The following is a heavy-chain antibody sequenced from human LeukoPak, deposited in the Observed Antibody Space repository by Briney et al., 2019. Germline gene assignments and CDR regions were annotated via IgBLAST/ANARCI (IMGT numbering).Heavy chain of an antibody. J-gene: IGHJ6*02. CDR1: GFTFSSYS. CDR2: ISSSSSYI. V-gene: IGHV3-21*01. Sequence: GGSLRLSCAASGFTFSSYSTNWVRQAPGKGLEWVSSISSSSSYIYYADSVKGRFTISRDNAKNSLYLQMNSLRAEDTAVYYCARECGLRYFDWSLLDYGMDVWGQGTTVTVSS. D-gene: IGHD3-9*01. CDR3: ARECGLRYFDWSLLDYGMDV.